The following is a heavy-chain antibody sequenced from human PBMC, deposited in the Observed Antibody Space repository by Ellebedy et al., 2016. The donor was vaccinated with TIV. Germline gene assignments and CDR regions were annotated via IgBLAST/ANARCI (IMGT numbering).Heavy chain of an antibody. CDR3: AKGAYLNWFDP. V-gene: IGHV3-23*01. CDR1: GFTFSSYA. CDR2: ISGSSGHT. J-gene: IGHJ5*02. Sequence: GESLKISCAASGFTFSSYAMSWVRQAPGMGLEWVSAISGSSGHTYYADSVKGRFTISRDNSKNPLSLQMNSLRADDTAIYYCAKGAYLNWFDPWGQGTLVTVSS.